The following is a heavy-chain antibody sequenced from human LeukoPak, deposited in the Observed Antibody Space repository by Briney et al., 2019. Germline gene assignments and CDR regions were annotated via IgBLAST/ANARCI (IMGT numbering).Heavy chain of an antibody. D-gene: IGHD6-19*01. CDR3: ALLAVASDFDY. J-gene: IGHJ4*02. Sequence: QPGGSLRLSCAVSGFPFSIYEMNWVRQAPGKGLEWVSNIGSSGTTRYYADSVKGRFSISRDNAKNSLYLQMNSLRVEDTGVYYCALLAVASDFDYWGQGALVTVSS. V-gene: IGHV3-48*03. CDR2: IGSSGTTR. CDR1: GFPFSIYE.